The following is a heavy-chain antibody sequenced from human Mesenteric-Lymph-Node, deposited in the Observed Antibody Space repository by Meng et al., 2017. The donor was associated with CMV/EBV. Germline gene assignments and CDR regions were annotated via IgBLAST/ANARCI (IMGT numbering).Heavy chain of an antibody. Sequence: ASVKVSCKTSGYTFAPYGISWVRQAPGQGLEWMGWISAYNGNTNYAQKLQGRVTMTTDTSTSTAYMELRSLRSDDTAVYYCARDLRGGSWYPMDYWGQGTLVTVSS. V-gene: IGHV1-18*01. CDR3: ARDLRGGSWYPMDY. D-gene: IGHD6-13*01. CDR2: ISAYNGNT. J-gene: IGHJ4*02. CDR1: GYTFAPYG.